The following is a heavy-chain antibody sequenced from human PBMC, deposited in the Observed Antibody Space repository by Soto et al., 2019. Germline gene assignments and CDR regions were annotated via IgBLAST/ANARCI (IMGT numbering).Heavy chain of an antibody. CDR3: ARAEYDFWSGYSTGTYSFFDY. D-gene: IGHD3-3*01. V-gene: IGHV4-31*03. Sequence: SETLSLTCTVSGGSISSGGYYWSWIRQHPGKGLEWIGYIYYSGSTYYNPSLKSRVTISVDTSKNQFSLKLSSVTAADTAVYYCARAEYDFWSGYSTGTYSFFDYWGQGTLVTVSS. CDR1: GGSISSGGYY. J-gene: IGHJ4*02. CDR2: IYYSGST.